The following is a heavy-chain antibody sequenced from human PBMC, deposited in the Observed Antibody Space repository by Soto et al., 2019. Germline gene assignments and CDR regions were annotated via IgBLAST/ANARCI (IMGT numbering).Heavy chain of an antibody. D-gene: IGHD1-1*01. CDR3: ARSLEGTTVPYRFDP. CDR2: ITPVFGTA. J-gene: IGHJ5*02. Sequence: QVQLVQSGAEVQKPGSSVKVSCKASADTFNSYSLSWLRQAPGQRLAWMGGITPVFGTADYAQSFEDRLTTTADESTSTVYMELSSLRSDDTAVYYCARSLEGTTVPYRFDPWGQGALVTVSS. V-gene: IGHV1-69*01. CDR1: ADTFNSYS.